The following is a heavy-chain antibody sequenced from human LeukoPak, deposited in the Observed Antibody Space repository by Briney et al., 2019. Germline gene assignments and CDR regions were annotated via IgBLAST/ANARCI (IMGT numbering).Heavy chain of an antibody. CDR1: GYTFTGYY. J-gene: IGHJ6*04. V-gene: IGHV1-2*04. CDR2: INPNSGGT. D-gene: IGHD2-2*01. CDR3: ARDRAYCSSTSCYQYYYYGMDV. Sequence: ASVKVSCKASGYTFTGYYMHWVRQAPGQGLEWMGWINPNSGGTNYAQKFQGWVTTTRDTSISTAYMELSRLRSDDTAVYYCARDRAYCSSTSCYQYYYYGMDVWGKGTTVTVSS.